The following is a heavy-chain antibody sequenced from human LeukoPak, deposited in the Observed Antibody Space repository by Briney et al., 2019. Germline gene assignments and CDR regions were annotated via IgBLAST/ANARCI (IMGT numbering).Heavy chain of an antibody. CDR3: ARGPRYSSGWYYFDY. V-gene: IGHV1-18*01. J-gene: IGHJ4*02. CDR1: GGTFSSYA. Sequence: GSSVKVSCKASGGTFSSYAISWVRQAPGQGLEWMGWISAYNGNTNYAQKLQGRVTMTTDTSTSTAYIELRSLRSDDTAVYYCARGPRYSSGWYYFDYWGQGTLVTVSS. CDR2: ISAYNGNT. D-gene: IGHD6-19*01.